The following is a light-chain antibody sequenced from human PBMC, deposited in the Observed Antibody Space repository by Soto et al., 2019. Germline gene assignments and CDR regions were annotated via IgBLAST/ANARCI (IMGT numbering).Light chain of an antibody. J-gene: IGKJ4*01. CDR2: LAS. CDR3: QYLNSFPLS. V-gene: IGKV1-9*01. Sequence: IQLTQYPNSLSASVGDRVTITCRASQGIRNYLAWYQQKPGKAPNLLIYLASTLQGGVPSRFSGSGSGTDFSLTISSLQAEDVATYYCQYLNSFPLSFGGGTKLDI. CDR1: QGIRNY.